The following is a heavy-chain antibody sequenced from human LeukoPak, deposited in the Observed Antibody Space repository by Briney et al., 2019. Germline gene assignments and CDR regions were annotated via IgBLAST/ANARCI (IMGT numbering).Heavy chain of an antibody. Sequence: GGSLRLSCAASGFPFSWVRQAPGKGLEWVSSITSSGDKTYYADSVKGQFTVSRDNSKKTVDLQMNSLRAEDTALYYCAKVPNFSSGWYLADYWGQGTLVTVSS. V-gene: IGHV3-23*01. CDR3: AKVPNFSSGWYLADY. D-gene: IGHD6-19*01. J-gene: IGHJ4*02. CDR1: GFPF. CDR2: ITSSGDKT.